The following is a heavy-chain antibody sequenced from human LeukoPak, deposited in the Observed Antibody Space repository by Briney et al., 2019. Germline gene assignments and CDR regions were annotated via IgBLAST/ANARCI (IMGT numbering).Heavy chain of an antibody. D-gene: IGHD2-2*01. Sequence: GGSLRLSCAASEFSFSTNWMHWVRQTPGKGLEWVAELNEDGSVKYYVESVKGRFTISRDNAKILLFLQMDNLRTEDTGVYFCANVPRSTVSYWGRGTLVTVTS. J-gene: IGHJ4*02. CDR2: LNEDGSVK. CDR3: ANVPRSTVSY. CDR1: EFSFSTNW. V-gene: IGHV3-7*01.